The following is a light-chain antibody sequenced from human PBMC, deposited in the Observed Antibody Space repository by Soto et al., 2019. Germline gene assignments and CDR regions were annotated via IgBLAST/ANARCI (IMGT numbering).Light chain of an antibody. V-gene: IGKV3-20*01. CDR2: AAS. CDR3: QQYGSSFWT. J-gene: IGKJ1*01. Sequence: EIVLTQSPGTLSLSPGERATLSCRASQSVSSSYLAWYQQKPGQAPRLLIYAASSRATGIPDRFSGSGSGTDFTLTISSLEPEDFAVYYCQQYGSSFWTFGQGTKVDIK. CDR1: QSVSSSY.